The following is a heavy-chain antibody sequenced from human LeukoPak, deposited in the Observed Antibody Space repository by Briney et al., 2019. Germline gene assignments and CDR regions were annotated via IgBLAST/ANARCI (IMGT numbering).Heavy chain of an antibody. J-gene: IGHJ6*02. CDR2: IYSDGTT. V-gene: IGHV3-53*01. CDR1: GLTVSSNY. Sequence: GGSLRLSCAASGLTVSSNYMSWVRQAPGMGLEWVSIIYSDGTTYYVDSVKGRFTISRDSSKNTLCLQMNSLRAEDTAVYYCAKVPGSYFYYGMDVWGQGTTVTVSS. D-gene: IGHD1-1*01. CDR3: AKVPGSYFYYGMDV.